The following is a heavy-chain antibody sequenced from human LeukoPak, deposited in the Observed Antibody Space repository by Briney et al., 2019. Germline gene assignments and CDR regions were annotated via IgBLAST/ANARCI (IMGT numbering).Heavy chain of an antibody. J-gene: IGHJ4*02. CDR1: GGSIGSYY. CDR3: ARGSGEGVTQNFDY. D-gene: IGHD4-23*01. CDR2: IYYSGST. Sequence: PSETLSLTCTVSGGSIGSYYWSWIRQPPGKGLEWIGYIYYSGSTNYNPSLKSRVTISVDTSKNQFSLKLSSVTAADTAVYYCARGSGEGVTQNFDYWGQGTLVTVSS. V-gene: IGHV4-59*01.